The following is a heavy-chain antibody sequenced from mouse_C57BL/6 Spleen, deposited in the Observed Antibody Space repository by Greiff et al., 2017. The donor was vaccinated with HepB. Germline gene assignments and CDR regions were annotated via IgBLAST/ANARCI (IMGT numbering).Heavy chain of an antibody. CDR1: GYSFTDYN. Sequence: VQLQQPGPELVKPGASVKLSCKASGYSFTDYNMNWVKQSNGKSLEWIGVINPNYGTTSYNQKFKGKATLTVDQSSSTAYMQLNSLTSEDSAVYYCARYSNYANWYFDVWGTGTTVTVSS. CDR3: ARYSNYANWYFDV. CDR2: INPNYGTT. D-gene: IGHD2-5*01. J-gene: IGHJ1*03. V-gene: IGHV1-39*01.